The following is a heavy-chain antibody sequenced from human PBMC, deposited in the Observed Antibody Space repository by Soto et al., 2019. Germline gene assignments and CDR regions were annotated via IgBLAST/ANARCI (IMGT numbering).Heavy chain of an antibody. CDR2: FDPEDGET. CDR3: ATTHIVVVTAIYDAFDI. CDR1: GYTLTELS. V-gene: IGHV1-24*01. Sequence: GASVKVSCKVSGYTLTELSMHWVRQAPGKGLEWMGGFDPEDGETIYAQKFQGRVTMTEDTSTDTAYMELSSLRSEDTAVYYCATTHIVVVTAIYDAFDIWGQGTMVTVSS. J-gene: IGHJ3*02. D-gene: IGHD2-21*02.